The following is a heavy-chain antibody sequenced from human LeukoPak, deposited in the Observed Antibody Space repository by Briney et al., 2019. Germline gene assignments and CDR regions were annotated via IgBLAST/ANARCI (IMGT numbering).Heavy chain of an antibody. J-gene: IGHJ6*02. CDR1: GFTVSSNY. CDR2: IYSGGST. V-gene: IGHV3-53*01. D-gene: IGHD5-18*01. CDR3: ARGSGYSYGYGPHYYYGMDV. Sequence: EGSLRLSCAASGFTVSSNYMSWVRQAPGKGLEWVSVIYSGGSTYYADSVKGRFTISRDNSKNTLYLQMNSLRAEDTAVYYCARGSGYSYGYGPHYYYGMDVWGQGTTVTVSS.